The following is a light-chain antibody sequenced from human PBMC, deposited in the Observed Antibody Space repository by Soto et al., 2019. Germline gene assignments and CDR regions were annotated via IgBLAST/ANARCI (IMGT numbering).Light chain of an antibody. V-gene: IGKV3-20*01. J-gene: IGKJ4*01. CDR1: QSVSSSY. CDR2: DAS. CDR3: QQFGSSPLT. Sequence: EIVLTQSPCTLSLSPGERATLSCRASQSVSSSYLAWYQQKPGQAPRLLIYDASNRATGIPDRFSGSGSGTDFTLTISRLEPEDFAVYYCQQFGSSPLTFGGGTKVDIK.